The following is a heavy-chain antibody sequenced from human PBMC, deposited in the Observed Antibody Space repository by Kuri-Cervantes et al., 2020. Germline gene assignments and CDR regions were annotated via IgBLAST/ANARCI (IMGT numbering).Heavy chain of an antibody. V-gene: IGHV3-23*01. J-gene: IGHJ5*02. CDR3: ARVGYDILTGSDNWFDP. D-gene: IGHD3-9*01. CDR2: ISDSGGST. Sequence: LSLTCAASGFTFSSYAMSWVRQAPGKGLEWVSGISDSGGSTYYADSVKGRFTISRDNSKNTLYLQMNSLRAEDTAVYYCARVGYDILTGSDNWFDPWGQGTLVTVSS. CDR1: GFTFSSYA.